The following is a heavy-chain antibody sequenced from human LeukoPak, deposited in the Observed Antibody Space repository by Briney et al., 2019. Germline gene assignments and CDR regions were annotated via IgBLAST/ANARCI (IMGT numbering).Heavy chain of an antibody. Sequence: GGSLRLSCAASGFTFSSYAMNWVRQAPGKGLEWVSAISVSGGSIYYADSVKGRFTISRDNSKNTLYLQMNRLRAEDTAVYYCAKDPAVASYYFDSWGQGTLVTVSS. CDR3: AKDPAVASYYFDS. CDR1: GFTFSSYA. D-gene: IGHD6-19*01. J-gene: IGHJ4*02. CDR2: ISVSGGSI. V-gene: IGHV3-23*01.